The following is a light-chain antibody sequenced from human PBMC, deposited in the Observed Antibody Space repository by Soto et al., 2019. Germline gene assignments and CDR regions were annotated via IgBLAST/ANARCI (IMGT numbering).Light chain of an antibody. CDR2: EVS. CDR1: SSDVGGYKY. Sequence: QSALTQPPSASGSLGQSVTISCTGTSSDVGGYKYVSWYQQHPGKAPKLMIYEVSKRPSGVPDRFSGSKSGNTASLTVSGLQAEDEADYYCSSYAGSNNYVFGTGTKLTVL. CDR3: SSYAGSNNYV. V-gene: IGLV2-8*01. J-gene: IGLJ1*01.